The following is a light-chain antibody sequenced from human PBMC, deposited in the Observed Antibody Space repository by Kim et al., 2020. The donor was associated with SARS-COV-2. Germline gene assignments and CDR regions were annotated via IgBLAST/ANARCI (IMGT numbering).Light chain of an antibody. J-gene: IGKJ2*01. CDR2: SAS. Sequence: PGERATLACRASQTVCSSCLAWYQQKPGQAPRLLIYSASTRATGIPDRFSGGGSGTDFTLTISRLEPEDFAVYYCQQYGTSPPYTFGQGTKVDIK. CDR3: QQYGTSPPYT. V-gene: IGKV3-20*01. CDR1: QTVCSSC.